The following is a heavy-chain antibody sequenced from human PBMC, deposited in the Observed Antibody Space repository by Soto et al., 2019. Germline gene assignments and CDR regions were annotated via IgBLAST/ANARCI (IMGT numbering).Heavy chain of an antibody. CDR3: AHSVGELHNKTTGYYMAV. D-gene: IGHD1-1*01. CDR2: IYWDDDK. V-gene: IGHV2-5*02. Sequence: SGPTLVNPTQTLTLTCTFSGFSLSTSGVGVGWIRQPPGKALEWLALIYWDDDKRYSPSLKSRLTITKDTSKNQVVLTMTNMDPVDTATYYCAHSVGELHNKTTGYYMAVWGKGTTVTVSS. CDR1: GFSLSTSGVG. J-gene: IGHJ6*03.